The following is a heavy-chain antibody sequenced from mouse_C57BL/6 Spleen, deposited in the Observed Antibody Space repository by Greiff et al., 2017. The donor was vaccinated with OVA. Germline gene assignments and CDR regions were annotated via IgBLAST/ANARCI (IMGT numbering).Heavy chain of an antibody. Sequence: VQLQQSGPELVKPGASVKISCKASGYTFTDYYMNWVKQSPGKSLEWIGDINPNNGGTSYNQKFKGKATLTVDKSSSTAYMELRSLTSEDSAVYYCARRGYFDVWGTGTTVTVSS. J-gene: IGHJ1*03. CDR2: INPNNGGT. V-gene: IGHV1-26*01. CDR3: ARRGYFDV. CDR1: GYTFTDYY.